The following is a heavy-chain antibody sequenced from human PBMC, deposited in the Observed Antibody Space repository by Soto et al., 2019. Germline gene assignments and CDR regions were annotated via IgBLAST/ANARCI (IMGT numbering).Heavy chain of an antibody. D-gene: IGHD5-12*01. Sequence: GGSLRLSCAASGFTFSSYAMSWVRQAPGKGLEWVSAISGSGGSTYYADSVKGRFTISRDNSKNTLYLQMNSLRAEDTAVYYCAKLGGWLRLNGMHYYMDVWGKGTTVTVSS. J-gene: IGHJ6*03. CDR1: GFTFSSYA. V-gene: IGHV3-23*01. CDR2: ISGSGGST. CDR3: AKLGGWLRLNGMHYYMDV.